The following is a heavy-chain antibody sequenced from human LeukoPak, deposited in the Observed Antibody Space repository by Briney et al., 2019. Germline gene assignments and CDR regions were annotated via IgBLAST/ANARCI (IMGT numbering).Heavy chain of an antibody. J-gene: IGHJ5*02. CDR1: AYPLTSNNY. V-gene: IGHV4-38-2*02. D-gene: IGHD2-21*02. CDR2: IYHSERP. Sequence: RSETLSLTCTVSAYPLTSNNYWAWMRQRPGEGLEWIGSIYHSERPSYNPSLKSQGTMSLATSKTHFSPNLDSVTAADTAVDFCVSHVKSGGGDYPNWLDPWGQGILVTVSS. CDR3: VSHVKSGGGDYPNWLDP.